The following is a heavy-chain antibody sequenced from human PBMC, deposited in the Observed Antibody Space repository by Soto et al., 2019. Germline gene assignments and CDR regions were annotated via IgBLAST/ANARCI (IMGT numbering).Heavy chain of an antibody. D-gene: IGHD6-13*01. CDR1: GYTFTSYY. CDR2: INPSGGST. Sequence: GASVKVSCKASGYTFTSYYMHWVRQAPGQGLEWMGIINPSGGSTSYAQKFQGRVTMTRDTSTSTVYMELSSLRSEDTAVYYCARDHGSSWYWSNWFDPWGQGTLVTVSS. J-gene: IGHJ5*02. V-gene: IGHV1-46*01. CDR3: ARDHGSSWYWSNWFDP.